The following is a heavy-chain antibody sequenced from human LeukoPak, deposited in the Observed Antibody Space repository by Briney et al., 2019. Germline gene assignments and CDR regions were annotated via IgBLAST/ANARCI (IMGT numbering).Heavy chain of an antibody. J-gene: IGHJ4*02. CDR2: IYYSGST. V-gene: IGHV4-59*01. Sequence: SETLSLTCTVSGGSISSYYWSWIRQPPGKGLEWIGYIYYSGSTNYNPSLKSRVTISVDTSKNQFSLRLSSVTAADTAMYYCARVRYGSGSYYFDYWGQGTLVTVSS. D-gene: IGHD3-10*01. CDR3: ARVRYGSGSYYFDY. CDR1: GGSISSYY.